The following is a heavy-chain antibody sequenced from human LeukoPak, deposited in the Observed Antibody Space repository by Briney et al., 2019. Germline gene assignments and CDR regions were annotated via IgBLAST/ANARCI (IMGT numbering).Heavy chain of an antibody. CDR3: AKGAYGSSGYYYAFDY. CDR2: ITGSGDST. CDR1: GFTFSSYA. V-gene: IGHV3-23*01. Sequence: PGGSLRLSCAASGFTFSSYAMSWVRQAPGKGLDWVSVITGSGDSTYYAGSVKGRFTISRDNSKNTLYLQMNGLRAEDTAVYFCAKGAYGSSGYYYAFDYWGQGTLVTVSS. J-gene: IGHJ4*02. D-gene: IGHD3-22*01.